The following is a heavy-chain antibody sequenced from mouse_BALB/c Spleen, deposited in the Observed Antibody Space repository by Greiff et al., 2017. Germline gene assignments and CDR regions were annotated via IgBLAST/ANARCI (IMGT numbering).Heavy chain of an antibody. D-gene: IGHD2-4*01. CDR3: ARNLITSYYYAMDY. Sequence: VQLQQSGPGLVQPSQSLSVTCTVSGFSLTSYGVHWVRQSPGKGLEWLGVIWSGGSTDYNAAFISRLSISKDNSKSQVFFKMNSLQADDTAIYYCARNLITSYYYAMDYWGQGTSVTVSS. CDR2: IWSGGST. V-gene: IGHV2-4-1*01. J-gene: IGHJ4*01. CDR1: GFSLTSYG.